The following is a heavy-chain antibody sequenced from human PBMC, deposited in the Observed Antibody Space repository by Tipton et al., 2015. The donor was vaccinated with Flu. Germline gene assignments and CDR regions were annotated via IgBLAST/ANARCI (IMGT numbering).Heavy chain of an antibody. CDR3: LTANGLGWEPQMGDF. V-gene: IGHV3-48*02. J-gene: IGHJ4*02. D-gene: IGHD1-14*01. Sequence: SLRLSCEASGSIFSKYDMNWVRQAPGKGLEWVSWISSNSKTIDYAGSMKGRFTVSRDNAKNSLFLQLNTLGDEASVVYYWLTANGLGWEPQMGDFWGQGPL. CDR1: GSIFSKYD. CDR2: ISSNSKTI.